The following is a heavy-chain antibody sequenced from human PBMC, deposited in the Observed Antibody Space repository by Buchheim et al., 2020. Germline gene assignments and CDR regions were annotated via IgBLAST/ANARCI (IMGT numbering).Heavy chain of an antibody. V-gene: IGHV4-59*01. J-gene: IGHJ4*02. CDR2: IYYSGST. Sequence: QVQLQESGPGLVKPSETLSLTCTVSGGSISSYYWSWIRQPPGKGLEWIGYIYYSGSTNYNPSLKSRVTISVDTSKNQFSLKLSSVTAADTAVYYCARDSGSYYGGFDYWGQGTL. CDR1: GGSISSYY. D-gene: IGHD1-26*01. CDR3: ARDSGSYYGGFDY.